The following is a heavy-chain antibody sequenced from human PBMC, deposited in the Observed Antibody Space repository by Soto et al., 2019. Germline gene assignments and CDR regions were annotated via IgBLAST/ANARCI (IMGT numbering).Heavy chain of an antibody. Sequence: SETLSLTCTVSGASISSGDYSWTWIRQPPGKGLEWIGYIYRSGSTYYNPSLRSRVTMSVDKYKNQFSLKLSSLTAADTAVYYCAKVFPNLWHYFDYWGQGSLVTVSS. CDR3: AKVFPNLWHYFDY. V-gene: IGHV4-30-2*01. CDR2: IYRSGST. D-gene: IGHD1-7*01. CDR1: GASISSGDYS. J-gene: IGHJ4*02.